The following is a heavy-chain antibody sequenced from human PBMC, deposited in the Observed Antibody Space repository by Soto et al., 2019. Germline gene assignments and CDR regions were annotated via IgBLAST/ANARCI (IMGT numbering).Heavy chain of an antibody. V-gene: IGHV4-59*01. Sequence: SETLSLTCTVSGGSISSYYWSWIRQPPGKGLEWIGYIYNSGSTNYNPSLKSRVTITVDTSKNQFSLKLSSVTAADTAVYYCGRIKRETFQTKNDYWGQGTVVTVYS. CDR1: GGSISSYY. CDR2: IYNSGST. CDR3: GRIKRETFQTKNDY. J-gene: IGHJ4*02.